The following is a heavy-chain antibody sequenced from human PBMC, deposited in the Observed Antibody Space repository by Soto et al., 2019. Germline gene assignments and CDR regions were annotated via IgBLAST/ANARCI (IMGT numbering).Heavy chain of an antibody. D-gene: IGHD3-10*01. CDR2: IYHSGST. J-gene: IGHJ4*02. CDR1: GGSISSGGYS. Sequence: SETLSLTCAVSGGSISSGGYSWSWIRQPPGKGLEWIGYIYHSGSTYYNPSLKSRVTISVDTSKNQFSLKLSSVTAADTAVYYCARVGGFGATTIDYWGQGTLVTSPQ. V-gene: IGHV4-30-2*05. CDR3: ARVGGFGATTIDY.